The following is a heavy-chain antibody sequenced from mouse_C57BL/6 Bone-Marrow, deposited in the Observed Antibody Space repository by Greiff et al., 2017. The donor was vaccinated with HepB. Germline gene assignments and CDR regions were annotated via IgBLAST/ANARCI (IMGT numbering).Heavy chain of an antibody. J-gene: IGHJ2*01. V-gene: IGHV7-3*01. CDR3: ARSIYDGYYVGY. D-gene: IGHD2-3*01. Sequence: EVQLQESGGGLVQPGGSLSLSCAASGFTFTDYYMSWVRQPPGKALEWLGFIRNKANGYTTEYSASVKGRFTISRDNSQSILYLQMNALRAEDSATYYCARSIYDGYYVGYWGQGTTLTVSS. CDR1: GFTFTDYY. CDR2: IRNKANGYTT.